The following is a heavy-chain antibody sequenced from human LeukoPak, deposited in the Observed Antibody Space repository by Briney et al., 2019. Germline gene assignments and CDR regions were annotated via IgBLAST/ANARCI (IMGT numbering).Heavy chain of an antibody. CDR3: ARNRSLTTTPGFDH. Sequence: PSETLSLTCTVSGGSISSSNYYWGWIRQPPGKGLEWIGTIYYSGSTYYNPSLRSRVTISVDTSKNQFSLKLSSVTAADTAVYYCARNRSLTTTPGFDHWGQGTLVTVSS. D-gene: IGHD4-11*01. V-gene: IGHV4-39*01. CDR1: GGSISSSNYY. J-gene: IGHJ4*02. CDR2: IYYSGST.